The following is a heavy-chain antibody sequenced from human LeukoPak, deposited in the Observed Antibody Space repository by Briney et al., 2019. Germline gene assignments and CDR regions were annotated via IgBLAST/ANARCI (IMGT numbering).Heavy chain of an antibody. V-gene: IGHV3-30-3*01. Sequence: GGSLRLSCAASGFTFSSYAMHWVRQAPGKGLEWVAVISYDGSNKYYADSVKGRFTISRDNPKNTLYLQMNSLRAEDTAVYYCARSRDLGVTTGFDYWGQGTLVTVSS. CDR3: ARSRDLGVTTGFDY. D-gene: IGHD4-11*01. CDR1: GFTFSSYA. CDR2: ISYDGSNK. J-gene: IGHJ4*02.